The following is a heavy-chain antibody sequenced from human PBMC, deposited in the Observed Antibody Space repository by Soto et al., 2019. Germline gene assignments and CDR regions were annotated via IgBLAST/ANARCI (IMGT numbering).Heavy chain of an antibody. CDR1: GFTFSTYA. Sequence: GGSLRLSCAASGFTFSTYAMSWVRQAPGKGLEWVSTISGSGGSTYYADSVKGRFTISRDNSKNTLYLQMNSLRAEDTVAVYYCAKTGSSTWRFDSWGQGTLVTVSS. D-gene: IGHD6-13*01. CDR2: ISGSGGST. CDR3: AKTGSSTWRFDS. J-gene: IGHJ4*02. V-gene: IGHV3-23*01.